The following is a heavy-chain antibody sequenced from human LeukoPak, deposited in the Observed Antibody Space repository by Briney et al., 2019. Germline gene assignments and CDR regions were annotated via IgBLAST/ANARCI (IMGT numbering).Heavy chain of an antibody. Sequence: SGPTLVNPTQTLTLTCTFSGFSLSTSGVGVGWIRLPPGKALEWLALIYWDDDKRYSPSLKSRLTITKDTSKNQVVLTMTNMDPVDTATYYCAHRGYDSSGYLVPLFDYWGQGTLVTVSS. D-gene: IGHD3-22*01. J-gene: IGHJ4*02. CDR3: AHRGYDSSGYLVPLFDY. CDR2: IYWDDDK. V-gene: IGHV2-5*02. CDR1: GFSLSTSGVG.